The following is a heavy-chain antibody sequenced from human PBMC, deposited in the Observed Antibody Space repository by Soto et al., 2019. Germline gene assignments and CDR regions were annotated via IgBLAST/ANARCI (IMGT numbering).Heavy chain of an antibody. Sequence: SETLSLTCAVSGASITNYFWSWIRQPPGRGLEWLGFISYRGTTKYNRALESRVTISVDTSKNQFSLKLSSVAAADTAVYYCARQVHWDRSPESWGQGNLVTVSS. V-gene: IGHV4-59*08. CDR1: GASITNYF. CDR2: ISYRGTT. D-gene: IGHD3-22*01. J-gene: IGHJ4*02. CDR3: ARQVHWDRSPES.